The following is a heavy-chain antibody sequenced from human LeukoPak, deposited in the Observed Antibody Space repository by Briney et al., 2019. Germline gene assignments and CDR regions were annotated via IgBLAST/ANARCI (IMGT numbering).Heavy chain of an antibody. Sequence: PSETLSLTCAVYGGSVSGYYWSWIRQPPGKGLEWVGEIHYTGGTSYNPSLKSRATISIDTSKNQLSLKLSSVTAADTAVYYCARGNILSGYCFDFWGQGALVTVSS. CDR2: IHYTGGT. D-gene: IGHD3-9*01. CDR3: ARGNILSGYCFDF. J-gene: IGHJ4*02. CDR1: GGSVSGYY. V-gene: IGHV4-34*01.